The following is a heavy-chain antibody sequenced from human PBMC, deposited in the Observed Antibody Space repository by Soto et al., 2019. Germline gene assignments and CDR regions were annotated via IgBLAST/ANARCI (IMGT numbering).Heavy chain of an antibody. Sequence: EVQLMESGGGLVQPGGSLRLSCVASGFTFRNYDMNWVRQAPGEGLEWVSYISSSDNCVFYADSVKGRFTISRDDAKNSLFLEMNSLRVEDTAFYYCVRGNLGGAETTNTFDSWGQGTLVTVSS. D-gene: IGHD3-16*01. CDR2: ISSSDNCV. J-gene: IGHJ3*02. V-gene: IGHV3-48*03. CDR1: GFTFRNYD. CDR3: VRGNLGGAETTNTFDS.